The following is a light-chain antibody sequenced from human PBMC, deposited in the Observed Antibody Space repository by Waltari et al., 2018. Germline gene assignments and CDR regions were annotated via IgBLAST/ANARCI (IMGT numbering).Light chain of an antibody. Sequence: DIQMTQSPSTLSASVGDRVTITCRASQSISSWLAWYQQKPGKAPKLLIYKASSLERGVPSRFSGSGSGTEFTLTISSLQPDDFATYYCQQYNSYSSRAFGQGTKVEIK. J-gene: IGKJ1*01. CDR3: QQYNSYSSRA. V-gene: IGKV1-5*03. CDR2: KAS. CDR1: QSISSW.